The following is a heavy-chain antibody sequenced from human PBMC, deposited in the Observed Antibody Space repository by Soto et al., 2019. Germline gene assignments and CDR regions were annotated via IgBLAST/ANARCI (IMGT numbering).Heavy chain of an antibody. CDR1: GFTFSSYG. CDR3: ARERWLQLSGFDY. J-gene: IGHJ4*02. V-gene: IGHV3-33*01. D-gene: IGHD5-12*01. CDR2: IWYDGSNK. Sequence: GGSLRLSCAASGFTFSSYGMHWVRQAPGKGLEWVAVIWYDGSNKYYADSVKGRFTISRDNSKNTLYLQMNSLRAEDTAVYYCARERWLQLSGFDYWGQGTLVTVSS.